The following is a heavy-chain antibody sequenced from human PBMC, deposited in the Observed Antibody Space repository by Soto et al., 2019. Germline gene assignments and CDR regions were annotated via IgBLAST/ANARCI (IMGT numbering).Heavy chain of an antibody. V-gene: IGHV1-69*06. CDR1: GGAFSSKT. CDR2: IIPLYGTT. J-gene: IGHJ4*02. CDR3: ARATVTALTD. Sequence: VQLVQSGAEVKKPGSSVKVSCKASGGAFSSKTISWVRQVPGQGLEWMGAIIPLYGTTNYAQKFQGRLTITVDKSTSTAYMELSSLISEDTAVFYCARATVTALTDWGQGTQVTVSS. D-gene: IGHD2-21*02.